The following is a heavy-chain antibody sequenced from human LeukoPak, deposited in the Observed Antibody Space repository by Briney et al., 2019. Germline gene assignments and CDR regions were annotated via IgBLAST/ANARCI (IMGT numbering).Heavy chain of an antibody. V-gene: IGHV4-59*01. CDR1: GGSISSYY. Sequence: SETLSLTCTVSGGSISSYYWSWIRQPPGKGLEWIGYIYYSGSTNYNPSLKSRVTISVDTSKNQFSLKLSSVTAADTAVYYCARDALGYSWFDPWGQGTLVTVSS. CDR3: ARDALGYSWFDP. D-gene: IGHD2-15*01. CDR2: IYYSGST. J-gene: IGHJ5*02.